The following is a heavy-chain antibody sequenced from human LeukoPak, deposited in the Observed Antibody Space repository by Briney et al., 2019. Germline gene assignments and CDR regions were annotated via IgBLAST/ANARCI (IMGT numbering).Heavy chain of an antibody. CDR2: INNDGSST. Sequence: GGSLRLSCAASGFTFSSYWMHWVRQAPGKGLVWVSQINNDGSSTIYADSVKGRFTISRDNSKNTLYLQMNSLRAEDTAVYYCAKATTLAVPAGDQHWGQGTLVTVSS. CDR3: AKATTLAVPAGDQH. V-gene: IGHV3-74*01. CDR1: GFTFSSYW. D-gene: IGHD6-19*01. J-gene: IGHJ1*01.